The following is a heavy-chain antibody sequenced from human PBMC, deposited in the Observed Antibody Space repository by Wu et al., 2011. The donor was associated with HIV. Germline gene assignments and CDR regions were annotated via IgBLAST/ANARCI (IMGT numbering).Heavy chain of an antibody. CDR3: AREGGDYGDYLYFDY. CDR2: IKQDGSEK. Sequence: PGGSLRLSCAASGFTFSSYWMSWVRQAPGKGLEWVANIKQDGSEKYYVDSVKGRFTISRDNAKNSLYLQMNSLRAEDTAVYYCAREGGDYGDYLYFDYWGQGTLVTVSS. CDR1: GFTFSSYW. J-gene: IGHJ4*02. V-gene: IGHV3-7*01. D-gene: IGHD4-17*01.